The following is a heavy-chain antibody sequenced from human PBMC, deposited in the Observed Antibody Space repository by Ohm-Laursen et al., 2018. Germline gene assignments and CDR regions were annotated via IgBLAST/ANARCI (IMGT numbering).Heavy chain of an antibody. D-gene: IGHD4-17*01. CDR1: GFTFSSYW. J-gene: IGHJ2*01. V-gene: IGHV3-7*01. CDR3: ARNLAPLYGDYGYFDL. CDR2: IKQDGSEK. Sequence: SLRLSCAASGFTFSSYWMSWVRQAPGKGLEWVANIKQDGSEKYYVDSVKGRFTISRDNAKNSLYLQMNSLRAEDTAVYYCARNLAPLYGDYGYFDLWGRGTLVTVSS.